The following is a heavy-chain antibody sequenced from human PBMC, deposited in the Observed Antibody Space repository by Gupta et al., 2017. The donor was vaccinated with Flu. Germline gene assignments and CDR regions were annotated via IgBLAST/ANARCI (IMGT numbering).Heavy chain of an antibody. CDR2: ITKRGDYT. V-gene: IGHV3-23*01. J-gene: IGHJ6*02. Sequence: MNWVRQAPGKGMEWVEVITKRGDYTVDADSVKGRFTISRDNSKNTLYLQMNSMRTEDTAVYYWVKGTDGYKRNWDYYGMDGWGQGTTVTVSS. CDR3: VKGTDGYKRNWDYYGMDG. D-gene: IGHD5-12*01.